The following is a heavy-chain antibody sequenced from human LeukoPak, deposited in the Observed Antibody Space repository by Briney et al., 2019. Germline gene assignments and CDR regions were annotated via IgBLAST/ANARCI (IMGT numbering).Heavy chain of an antibody. J-gene: IGHJ3*02. CDR2: ISYDGSNK. CDR3: ARSGRDAFDI. Sequence: GRSLRLSCAASGFTFSSYAMHWVRQAPGKGLEWVAVISYDGSNKYYAGSVKGRFTISRDNSKNTLYLQMNSLRAEDTAVYYCARSGRDAFDIWGQGTMVTVSS. V-gene: IGHV3-30-3*01. CDR1: GFTFSSYA.